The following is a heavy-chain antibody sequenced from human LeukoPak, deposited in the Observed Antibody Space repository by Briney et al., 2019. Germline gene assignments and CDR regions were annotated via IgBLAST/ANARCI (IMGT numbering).Heavy chain of an antibody. V-gene: IGHV3-21*01. CDR3: ARESIVVVPAPMDV. J-gene: IGHJ6*02. D-gene: IGHD2-2*01. Sequence: GGSLRLSCAASGFTFSSYGMNWVRQAPGKGLEWVSFITSSNSYVYYADSVKGRFTISRDSAKNSLYLQMNSLRAEDTAVYYCARESIVVVPAPMDVGGQGTTVTVSS. CDR2: ITSSNSYV. CDR1: GFTFSSYG.